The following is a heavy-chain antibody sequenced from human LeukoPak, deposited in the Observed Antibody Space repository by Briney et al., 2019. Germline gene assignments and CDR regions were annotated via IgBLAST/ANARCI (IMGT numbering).Heavy chain of an antibody. D-gene: IGHD1-26*01. Sequence: SETLSLTCAVSGGSIRSYNWNWVRQPPGKGLEWIGYISETGSTNYNSSLENRVTLSLDTSKSQISLNLRSATVADTAVYYCARQDALGKFPPPYYLDVWGKGTTVIVS. J-gene: IGHJ6*03. V-gene: IGHV4-59*08. CDR3: ARQDALGKFPPPYYLDV. CDR2: ISETGST. CDR1: GGSIRSYN.